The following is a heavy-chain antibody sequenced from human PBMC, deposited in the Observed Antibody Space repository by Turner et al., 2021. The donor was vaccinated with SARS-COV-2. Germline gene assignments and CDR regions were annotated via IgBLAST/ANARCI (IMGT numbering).Heavy chain of an antibody. V-gene: IGHV1-69*04. J-gene: IGHJ4*02. CDR1: GCNFNNYG. D-gene: IGHD2-21*01. Sequence: QVQLVQSGAEVKKPGSSVTVSCTASGCNFNNYGFNWVRQAPGKGLEWMGRIIPVLDMSEYEQKFQGRVTIIAEKSTNTAYMERTSLRSEDTATYYCAIEVIMRGNGYGDRTYYFDYWGQGTLVIVSS. CDR3: AIEVIMRGNGYGDRTYYFDY. CDR2: IIPVLDMS.